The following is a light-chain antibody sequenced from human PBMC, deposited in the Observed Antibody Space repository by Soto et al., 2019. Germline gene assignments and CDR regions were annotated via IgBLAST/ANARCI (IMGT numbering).Light chain of an antibody. CDR2: YDS. J-gene: IGLJ2*01. Sequence: SYELTQPPSVSVAPGKTARITCGGNNIGSKSVHWYQQKPRQAPVLVIYYDSDRPSGIPERFSGSNSGNTATLTISRVEAGDEADYYCQVWDSSSDRLVFGGGTQLTVL. V-gene: IGLV3-21*04. CDR1: NIGSKS. CDR3: QVWDSSSDRLV.